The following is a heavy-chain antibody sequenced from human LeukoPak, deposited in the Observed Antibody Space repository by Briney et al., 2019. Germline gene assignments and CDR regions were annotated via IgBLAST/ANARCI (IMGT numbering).Heavy chain of an antibody. J-gene: IGHJ4*02. Sequence: AASVKVSCKASGYTFTGFCIHWVRQAPGQGLEWMGWLNPNSGGTNYAQKFQGRVTMTRDTSVSTAYMELNKLRSDDTAVYYCARGEHSGSGLFDYWGQGTLVTVSS. CDR3: ARGEHSGSGLFDY. CDR1: GYTFTGFC. CDR2: LNPNSGGT. D-gene: IGHD1-26*01. V-gene: IGHV1-2*02.